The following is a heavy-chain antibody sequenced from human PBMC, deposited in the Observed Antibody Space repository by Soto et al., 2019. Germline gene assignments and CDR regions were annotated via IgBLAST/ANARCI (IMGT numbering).Heavy chain of an antibody. D-gene: IGHD2-15*01. CDR2: IKQDGSEK. J-gene: IGHJ4*02. CDR3: SRDRYCNDDTCLFCDFDS. V-gene: IGHV3-7*01. CDR1: GFTFSSYW. Sequence: GGSLRLSCAASGFTFSSYWMSWVRQAPGKGLEWVANIKQDGSEKYYVDSVKGRFTISRDNAKNSLYLQMNSLRDEDTAVYYCSRDRYCNDDTCLFCDFDSWGQGTLVTVSS.